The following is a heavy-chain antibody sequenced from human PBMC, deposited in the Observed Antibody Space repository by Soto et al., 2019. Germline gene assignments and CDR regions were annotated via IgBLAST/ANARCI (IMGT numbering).Heavy chain of an antibody. CDR3: ARGKVPADPFDY. CDR2: IYYSGST. V-gene: IGHV4-31*03. CDR1: GGSISSGGYY. J-gene: IGHJ4*02. Sequence: QVQLQESGPGLVKPSQTLSLTCTVSGGSISSGGYYWSWIRQHPGKGLEWIGYIYYSGSTYYNPSLKRRVTISVDTSKNQFSLKLSPVTAADTAVYYCARGKVPADPFDYWGQGTLVTVSS. D-gene: IGHD2-2*01.